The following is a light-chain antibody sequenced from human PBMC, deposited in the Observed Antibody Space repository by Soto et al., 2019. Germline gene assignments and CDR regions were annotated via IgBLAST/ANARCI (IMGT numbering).Light chain of an antibody. J-gene: IGKJ3*01. CDR3: PQNGSSPVST. Sequence: EIVLTQSPGTLSLSPGERATLSCRASQSVRSSYLAWYQQKPGQAPRLLIYGASSTATGIPDRFSGSGSGNGVPLTIIRMEPEDFSTGYRPQNGSSPVSTFGPVTKVDIK. CDR1: QSVRSSY. V-gene: IGKV3-20*01. CDR2: GAS.